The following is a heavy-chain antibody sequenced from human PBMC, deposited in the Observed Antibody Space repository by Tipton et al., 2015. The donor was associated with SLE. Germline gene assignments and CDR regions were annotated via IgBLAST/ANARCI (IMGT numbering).Heavy chain of an antibody. J-gene: IGHJ6*02. CDR2: IMPILGVV. CDR1: GGTFSSYT. D-gene: IGHD2-2*02. V-gene: IGHV1-69*09. Sequence: QVQLVQSGAEVKKPGSSVNVSCKASGGTFSSYTITWVRQAPGQGLEWMGRIMPILGVVDYAQKFQGRLTITADKFTSIAYMELSSLRPDDTAVYYCARDVYSPRGGGYNFFGMGVWGQVATAT. CDR3: ARDVYSPRGGGYNFFGMGV.